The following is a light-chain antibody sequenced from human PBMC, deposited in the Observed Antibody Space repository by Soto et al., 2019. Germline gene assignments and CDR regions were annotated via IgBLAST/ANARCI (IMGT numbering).Light chain of an antibody. J-gene: IGKJ5*01. CDR3: QQYKTYPIT. Sequence: DVQMTQSPSSLSASVGDTVTITCRASQGIGGSLAWFQQKPGIAPKSLVYDVSKSHSGVPSKFSGSGSGTDFTLTISSLQPEDFATYYCQQYKTYPITFGQGTRLEIK. CDR2: DVS. CDR1: QGIGGS. V-gene: IGKV1-16*02.